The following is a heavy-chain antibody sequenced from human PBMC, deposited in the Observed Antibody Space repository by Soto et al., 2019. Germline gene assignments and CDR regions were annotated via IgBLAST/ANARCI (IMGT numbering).Heavy chain of an antibody. CDR2: INHSGST. D-gene: IGHD5-18*01. CDR3: ARREGIQLWRGWFDP. CDR1: GGSFSGYY. J-gene: IGHJ5*02. V-gene: IGHV4-34*01. Sequence: SETLSLTCAVYGGSFSGYYWSWIRQPPGKGLEWIGEINHSGSTNYNPSLKSRVTISVDTSKNQFSLKLSSVTAADTAVYYCARREGIQLWRGWFDPWGQGTLVTVSS.